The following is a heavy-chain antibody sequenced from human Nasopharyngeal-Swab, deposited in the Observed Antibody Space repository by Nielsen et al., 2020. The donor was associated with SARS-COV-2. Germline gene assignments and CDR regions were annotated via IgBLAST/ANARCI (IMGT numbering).Heavy chain of an antibody. CDR3: ARDGSGYYDSSGYYDY. V-gene: IGHV3-74*03. D-gene: IGHD3-22*01. J-gene: IGHJ4*02. Sequence: GGSLRLSCAASGFTFSSHWMHWVRQVPGKGLVWVSRINSDGTSITYADSVRGRFTISRDNSKNTLYLQMKSLRAEDTAVYYCARDGSGYYDSSGYYDYWGQGTLVTVSS. CDR2: INSDGTSI. CDR1: GFTFSSHW.